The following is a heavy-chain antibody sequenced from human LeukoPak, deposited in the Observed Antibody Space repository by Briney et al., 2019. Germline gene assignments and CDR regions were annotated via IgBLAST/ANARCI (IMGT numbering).Heavy chain of an antibody. Sequence: GGSLRLSCAASGFTFSRYAMHWVRQAPGKGLEWVAIIRFDGSDKFYADSVKGRFTISRDNFKDTVSLQMNSVRAEDTGVYYCARVERFDSYGSGGSLDVWGQGITVTVSS. CDR2: IRFDGSDK. V-gene: IGHV3-30*02. CDR3: ARVERFDSYGSGGSLDV. D-gene: IGHD3-10*01. CDR1: GFTFSRYA. J-gene: IGHJ6*02.